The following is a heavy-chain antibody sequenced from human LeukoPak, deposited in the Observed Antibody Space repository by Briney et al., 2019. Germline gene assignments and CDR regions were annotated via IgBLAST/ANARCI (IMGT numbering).Heavy chain of an antibody. CDR3: ARQEFWSGYSNWFDP. J-gene: IGHJ5*02. V-gene: IGHV4-39*01. D-gene: IGHD3-3*01. CDR2: IYYSGST. CDR1: GGSISSSSYY. Sequence: SETLSLTCTVSGGSISSSSYYWGWIRQPLGKGLGWIGSIYYSGSTYYNPSLKSRVTISVDTSKNQFSLKLSSVTAADTAVYYCARQEFWSGYSNWFDPWGQGTLVTVSS.